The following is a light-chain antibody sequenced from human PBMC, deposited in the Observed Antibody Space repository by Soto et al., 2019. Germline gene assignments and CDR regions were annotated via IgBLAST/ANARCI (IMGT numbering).Light chain of an antibody. J-gene: IGKJ1*01. CDR2: GAS. CDR1: QSINSSY. Sequence: VLTQSPGTLSLSPGERATISCRASQSINSSYLAWYQHKPGQAPRLLIFGASNRATGIPDRFSGSGSGRDFTLTISRLEPEDFAVYFCQQYDSSPPTFGQGAKVEIK. CDR3: QQYDSSPPT. V-gene: IGKV3-20*01.